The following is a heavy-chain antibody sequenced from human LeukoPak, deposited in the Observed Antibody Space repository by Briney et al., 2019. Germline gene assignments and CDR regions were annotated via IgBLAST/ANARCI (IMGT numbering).Heavy chain of an antibody. Sequence: GVSLRLSCAASGFTFSSYSMNWVRQAPGKGLEWVSSISSSSSYIYYADSVKGRFTISRDDAKNALYLQMNSLRAEDTAVYYCARDGVFGGSYLKHWGQGTLVTVSA. CDR2: ISSSSSYI. CDR3: ARDGVFGGSYLKH. V-gene: IGHV3-21*01. D-gene: IGHD1-26*01. CDR1: GFTFSSYS. J-gene: IGHJ1*01.